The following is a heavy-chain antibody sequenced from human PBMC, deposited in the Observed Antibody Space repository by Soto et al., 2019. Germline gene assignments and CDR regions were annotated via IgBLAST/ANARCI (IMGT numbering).Heavy chain of an antibody. CDR3: ARATNLSHYYYYMNV. V-gene: IGHV4-59*01. CDR2: IYYTGST. Sequence: SETLSLTCSVSGGSISSYYWNWIRQPPGKGLEWIGYIYYTGSTNYNPSLKSRVTISVDTSKNQFSLKLSSVTAADTAVYYCARATNLSHYYYYMNVWGKGTTVTVSS. J-gene: IGHJ6*03. CDR1: GGSISSYY.